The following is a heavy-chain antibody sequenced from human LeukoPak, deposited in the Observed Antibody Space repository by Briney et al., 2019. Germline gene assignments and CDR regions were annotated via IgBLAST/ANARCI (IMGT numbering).Heavy chain of an antibody. Sequence: PSETLSHTCTVSGGSISSYYWSWIRQPPGKGLEWIGYIYNSGSPNYNPSLQSRVTISVDTSKNQFSLRLNSVTAADTAVYYCARTARSGYPNYYYYMDVWGKGTTVTVSS. V-gene: IGHV4-59*01. CDR2: IYNSGSP. CDR3: ARTARSGYPNYYYYMDV. J-gene: IGHJ6*03. D-gene: IGHD3-22*01. CDR1: GGSISSYY.